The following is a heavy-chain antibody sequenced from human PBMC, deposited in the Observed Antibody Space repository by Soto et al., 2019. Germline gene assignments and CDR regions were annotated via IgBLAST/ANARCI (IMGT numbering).Heavy chain of an antibody. CDR3: ARGAGGDYRRVDP. J-gene: IGHJ5*02. Sequence: QLQLQESGSGLVKPSQTLSLTCAVSGGSISSGGYSWSWIRQPPGKGLEWIGYIYHSGSTYYNQSLKSRGTISVDRSKNQFSLKLSSVTAADTAVYYCARGAGGDYRRVDPWGQGTLVTVSS. CDR1: GGSISSGGYS. V-gene: IGHV4-30-2*01. D-gene: IGHD4-17*01. CDR2: IYHSGST.